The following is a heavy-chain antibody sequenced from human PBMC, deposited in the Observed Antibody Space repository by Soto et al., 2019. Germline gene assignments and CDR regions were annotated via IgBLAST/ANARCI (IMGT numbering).Heavy chain of an antibody. Sequence: ASVKVSCKASGYTFTGYFMHWVRQAPGQGLEWMGWINPNSGDTNYPQKFQGWVTMTRDTSINTAYMEVSRLSSDDTSVYYCAREVAGGMDVWGQGTTVTVSS. CDR1: GYTFTGYF. CDR3: AREVAGGMDV. J-gene: IGHJ6*02. CDR2: INPNSGDT. V-gene: IGHV1-2*04.